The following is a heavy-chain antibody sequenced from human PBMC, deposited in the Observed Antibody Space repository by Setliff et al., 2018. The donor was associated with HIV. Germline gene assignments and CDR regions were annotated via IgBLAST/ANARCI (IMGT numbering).Heavy chain of an antibody. CDR2: IYYSGSA. D-gene: IGHD5-18*01. V-gene: IGHV4-59*01. CDR3: ARSPGVDTNMAFDY. Sequence: SETLSLTCTVSGGSIINYFWSWIRLPPGKGLEWIGYIYYSGSADYNRSLKSRVTISVDTSKSQVSLNLNSVTAADTAVYYCARSPGVDTNMAFDYWGQGILVPSPQ. J-gene: IGHJ4*02. CDR1: GGSIINYF.